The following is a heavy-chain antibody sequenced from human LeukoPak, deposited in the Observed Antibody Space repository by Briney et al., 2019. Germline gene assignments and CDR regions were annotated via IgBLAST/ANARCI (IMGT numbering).Heavy chain of an antibody. CDR1: GFTFSSYA. V-gene: IGHV3-30-3*01. Sequence: GRSLRLSCAASGFTFSSYAMRWVRQAPGKGLEWVALISYDGNNKYYADSVKGRFTISRDNSKNTLYLQMNSLRAEDTAIYYCASSGSYYFPFDYWGQGTLVTVSS. CDR2: ISYDGNNK. J-gene: IGHJ4*02. CDR3: ASSGSYYFPFDY. D-gene: IGHD3-10*01.